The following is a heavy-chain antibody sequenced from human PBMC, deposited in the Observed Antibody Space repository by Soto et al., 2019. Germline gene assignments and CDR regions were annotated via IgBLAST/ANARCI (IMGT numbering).Heavy chain of an antibody. D-gene: IGHD6-13*01. J-gene: IGHJ4*02. CDR3: ARERGIRSSWPPAFDY. CDR1: GGTFSSYA. CDR2: IIPIFGTA. Sequence: QVQPVQSGAEVKKPGSSVKVSCKASGGTFSSYAISWVRQAPGQGLEWMGGIIPIFGTANYAQKFQGRVTIPADEATSTAYMELSSLRSEDTAVYYCARERGIRSSWPPAFDYWGQGTLVTVSS. V-gene: IGHV1-69*12.